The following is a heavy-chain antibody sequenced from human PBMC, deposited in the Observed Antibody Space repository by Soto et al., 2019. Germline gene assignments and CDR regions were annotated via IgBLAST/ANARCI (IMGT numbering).Heavy chain of an antibody. CDR2: IKSKTDGGTT. D-gene: IGHD3-22*01. V-gene: IGHV3-15*07. CDR1: GFTFTNAW. J-gene: IGHJ4*01. Sequence: GGSLRLSCAASGFTFTNAWINWVRQAPGKGLEWVARIKSKTDGGTTDYAEPVKGRFAISRDDSNNMVYLQMNSLKIEDTAVYYCTTDSYSTIIIVRFDYWGHGTLVTVSS. CDR3: TTDSYSTIIIVRFDY.